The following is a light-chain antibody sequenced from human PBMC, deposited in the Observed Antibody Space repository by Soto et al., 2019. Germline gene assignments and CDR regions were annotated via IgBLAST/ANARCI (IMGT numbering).Light chain of an antibody. CDR3: QHYGTSPGT. CDR2: GAS. J-gene: IGKJ5*01. CDR1: QSVSSSY. Sequence: EIVLTQSPGTLSLSPGERATLSCRASQSVSSSYLTWYQQKPGQAPRLLIYGASSRATGIPDRFSGSGSGTDFTLTISRLEPEDFAVYYCQHYGTSPGTFGQGTRLDIK. V-gene: IGKV3-20*01.